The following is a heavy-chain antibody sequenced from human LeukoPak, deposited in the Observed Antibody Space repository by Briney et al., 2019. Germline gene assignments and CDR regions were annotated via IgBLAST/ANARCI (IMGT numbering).Heavy chain of an antibody. D-gene: IGHD1-26*01. V-gene: IGHV4-59*08. CDR2: IYYSGST. CDR1: GGSLSNYY. CDR3: ARSGTVGAMPV. Sequence: SETLSLTCTVSGGSLSNYYWSWIRLPPGKGLEWIGYIYYSGSTNYNPSLKSRVTISVDTSKNQFSLQLSSVTAADTAVYYCARSGTVGAMPVWGQGTLVTVSS. J-gene: IGHJ4*02.